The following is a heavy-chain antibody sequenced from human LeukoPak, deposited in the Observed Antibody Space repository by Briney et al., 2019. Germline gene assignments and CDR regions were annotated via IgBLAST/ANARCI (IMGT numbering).Heavy chain of an antibody. V-gene: IGHV1-69*13. Sequence: ASVXXXCKASGGTFSSYGXSWVRQXPXXGXEWMGXIIPIFGTANYAQKFQGGVTITADESTSTAYMELSSLRSEDTAVYYCARAGYSGSLGSLDYWGQGTLVSVSS. CDR3: ARAGYSGSLGSLDY. CDR1: GGTFSSYG. CDR2: IIPIFGTA. D-gene: IGHD1-26*01. J-gene: IGHJ4*02.